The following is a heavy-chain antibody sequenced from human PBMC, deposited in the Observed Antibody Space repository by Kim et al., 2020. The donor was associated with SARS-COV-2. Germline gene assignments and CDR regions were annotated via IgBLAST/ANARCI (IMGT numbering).Heavy chain of an antibody. V-gene: IGHV3-15*01. Sequence: GGSLRLSCAASGFTFSNAWMSWVRQAPGKGLEWVGRIKSKTDGGTTDYAAPVKGRFTISRDDSKNTLYLQMNSLKTEDTAVYYCTTAPTRYCSSTSCYYFDYWGQGTLVTVSS. CDR3: TTAPTRYCSSTSCYYFDY. J-gene: IGHJ4*02. D-gene: IGHD2-2*01. CDR1: GFTFSNAW. CDR2: IKSKTDGGTT.